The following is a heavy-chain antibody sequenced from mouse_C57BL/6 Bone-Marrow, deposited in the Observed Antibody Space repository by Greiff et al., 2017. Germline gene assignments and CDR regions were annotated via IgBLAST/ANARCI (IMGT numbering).Heavy chain of an antibody. J-gene: IGHJ1*03. Sequence: VQLQQSGAELVRPGASVKLSCTASGFNIKDDYMHWVKQRPEQGLEWIGWIDPENGDTEYASKFQGKATITADTSSNTAYLQLSCLTSEDTAVYYCTTVEWLRRGYFDVWGTGTTVTVSS. D-gene: IGHD2-2*01. CDR2: IDPENGDT. CDR1: GFNIKDDY. CDR3: TTVEWLRRGYFDV. V-gene: IGHV14-4*01.